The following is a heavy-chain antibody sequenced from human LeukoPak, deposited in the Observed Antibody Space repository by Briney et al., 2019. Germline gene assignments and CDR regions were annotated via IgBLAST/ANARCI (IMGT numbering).Heavy chain of an antibody. CDR2: ISDDGSRQ. V-gene: IGHV3-30*18. J-gene: IGHJ4*02. Sequence: GGSLRLSCAASGFTFSNAWMSWVRQAPGKGLEWVAFISDDGSRQHYADSVKGRFTISRDNSKNTLNLQMNSLRAEDTAVYYCVKDRTGTYTLDYWGQGTLVTVSS. CDR3: VKDRTGTYTLDY. CDR1: GFTFSNAW. D-gene: IGHD3-10*01.